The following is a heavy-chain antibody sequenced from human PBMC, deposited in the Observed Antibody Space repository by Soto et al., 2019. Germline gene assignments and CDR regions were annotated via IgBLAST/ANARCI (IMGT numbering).Heavy chain of an antibody. Sequence: GGSLRLSCAASGFTFSDYYMSWIRQAPGKGLEWVSYISSSSSYTNYADSVKGRFTISRDNAKNSLYLQMNSLGAEDTAVYYCARLSRYDFWSGSYNWFDPWGQGTQVTVSS. J-gene: IGHJ5*02. CDR3: ARLSRYDFWSGSYNWFDP. CDR2: ISSSSSYT. CDR1: GFTFSDYY. D-gene: IGHD3-3*01. V-gene: IGHV3-11*06.